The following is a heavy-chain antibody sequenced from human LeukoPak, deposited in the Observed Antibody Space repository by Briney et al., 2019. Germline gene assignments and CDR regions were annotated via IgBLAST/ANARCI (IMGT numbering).Heavy chain of an antibody. J-gene: IGHJ4*02. D-gene: IGHD1-26*01. CDR1: GGSLSSFY. CDR3: ARGVGATTQFDY. CDR2: IYHSGNT. V-gene: IGHV4-59*01. Sequence: KPSETPSLTRTVSGGSLSSFYWSWIRQPPGKGLEWIGSIYHSGNTNYNPSLKSRVTISVDTSKNQFSLKLTSVTAADTAVYYCARGVGATTQFDYWGQGTLVTVSS.